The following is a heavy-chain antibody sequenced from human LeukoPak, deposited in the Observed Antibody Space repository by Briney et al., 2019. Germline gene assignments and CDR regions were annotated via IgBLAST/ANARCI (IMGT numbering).Heavy chain of an antibody. CDR3: AKDDYNRH. V-gene: IGHV3-74*01. Sequence: PGGSLRLSCAASGFTFSSYWMHWVRQVPGKGLVWVSRIRSDGSSTSYADSVKGRFTISRDNAKNTLYLQMSSLRVDDTAVYYCAKDDYNRHWGQGTLVNVSS. D-gene: IGHD5-24*01. CDR2: IRSDGSST. J-gene: IGHJ4*02. CDR1: GFTFSSYW.